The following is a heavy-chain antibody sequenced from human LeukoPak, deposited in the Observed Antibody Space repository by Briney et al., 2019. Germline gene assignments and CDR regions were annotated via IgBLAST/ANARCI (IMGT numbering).Heavy chain of an antibody. Sequence: PGGSLRLSCAASGFTFSAFDMHWVRQVTGKRLEWVSGIDTAGATYYPGSVKGRFTISRENAKNSLYLHMNGLRAGDTAVYFCARGVGATTQALFDSWGQGALVAVSS. CDR2: IDTAGAT. V-gene: IGHV3-13*01. D-gene: IGHD1-26*01. J-gene: IGHJ4*02. CDR3: ARGVGATTQALFDS. CDR1: GFTFSAFD.